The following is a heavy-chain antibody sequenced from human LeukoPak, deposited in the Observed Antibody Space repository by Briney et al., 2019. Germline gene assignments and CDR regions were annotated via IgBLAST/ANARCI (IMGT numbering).Heavy chain of an antibody. CDR1: GFTFSSSA. CDR3: ARAHTVRLGHYYYMDV. J-gene: IGHJ6*03. V-gene: IGHV3-21*01. D-gene: IGHD4-17*01. CDR2: ISSSSSYI. Sequence: GGSLRLSCAASGFTFSSSAMSWVRQAPGKGLEWVSSISSSSSYIYYADSVKGRFTISRDNAKNSLYLQMNSLRAEDTAVYYCARAHTVRLGHYYYMDVWGKGTTVTISS.